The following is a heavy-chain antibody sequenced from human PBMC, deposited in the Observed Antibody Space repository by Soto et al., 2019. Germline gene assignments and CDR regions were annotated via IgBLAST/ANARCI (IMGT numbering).Heavy chain of an antibody. D-gene: IGHD6-19*01. CDR2: ISGSGGST. J-gene: IGHJ4*02. Sequence: EVQLLESGGGLVQPGGSLRLSCAASGFTFSSYAMSWVRQAPGKGLEWVSAISGSGGSTYYADSVKGRFTISRDNSKNMLYLQMNSLRAEDTAVYYCAKVGGGYSSGWHDYWGQGTLVTVSS. CDR3: AKVGGGYSSGWHDY. V-gene: IGHV3-23*01. CDR1: GFTFSSYA.